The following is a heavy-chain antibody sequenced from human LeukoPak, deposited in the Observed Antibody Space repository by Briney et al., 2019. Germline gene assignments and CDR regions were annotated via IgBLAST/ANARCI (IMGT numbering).Heavy chain of an antibody. J-gene: IGHJ5*02. CDR2: ISSSSSTI. CDR1: GFTFSSYS. Sequence: GALRLSCAASGFTFSSYSINWVRQAPGKGLEWVSYISSSSSTIYYADSVKGRFTISRDNAKNSLYLQMNSLRAEDTAVYYCARGDPGFDPWGQGTLVTVSS. V-gene: IGHV3-48*04. CDR3: ARGDPGFDP.